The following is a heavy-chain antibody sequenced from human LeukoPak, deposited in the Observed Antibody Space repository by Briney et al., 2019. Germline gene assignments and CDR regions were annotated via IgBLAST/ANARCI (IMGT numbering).Heavy chain of an antibody. V-gene: IGHV1-8*01. CDR2: MNPNSGNT. CDR3: ARGRGRGSYSDY. J-gene: IGHJ4*02. Sequence: ASVKVSCKASGYTFTSYDINWVRQATGQGPEWMGWMNPNSGNTGYAQKFQGRVTMTRNTSISTAYVELSSLRSEDTAVYYCARGRGRGSYSDYWGQGTLVTVSS. D-gene: IGHD1-26*01. CDR1: GYTFTSYD.